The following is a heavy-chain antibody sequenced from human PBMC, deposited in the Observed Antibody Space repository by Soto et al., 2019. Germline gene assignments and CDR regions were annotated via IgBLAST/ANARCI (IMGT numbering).Heavy chain of an antibody. D-gene: IGHD5-18*01. CDR1: GASIPGTHCY. CDR3: ARNPDTAMVTGAFDI. V-gene: IGHV4-39*01. Sequence: SETLSLSSPVLGASIPGTHCYWDWIRQPPGKGLEWIGSIYYSGSTYYNPSLKSRVTISVDTSKNQFSLKLSSVTAADTAVYYCARNPDTAMVTGAFDIWGQGTMVS. J-gene: IGHJ3*02. CDR2: IYYSGST.